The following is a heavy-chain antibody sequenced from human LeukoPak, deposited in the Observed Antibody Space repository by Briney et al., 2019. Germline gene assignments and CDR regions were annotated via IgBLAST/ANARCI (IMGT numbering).Heavy chain of an antibody. D-gene: IGHD4-17*01. V-gene: IGHV1-69*13. CDR2: IIPIFGTA. CDR3: ANHYGDYLCGVGQGVRCYYGMDV. CDR1: GGTFSSYA. J-gene: IGHJ6*02. Sequence: ASVKVSCKASGGTFSSYAISWVRQAPGQGLERMGGIIPIFGTANYAQKFQGRVTITADESTSTAYMELSSLRSEDTAVYYCANHYGDYLCGVGQGVRCYYGMDVWGQGTTVTVSS.